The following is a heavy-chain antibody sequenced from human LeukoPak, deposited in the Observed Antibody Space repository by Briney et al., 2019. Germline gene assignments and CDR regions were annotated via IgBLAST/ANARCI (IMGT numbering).Heavy chain of an antibody. Sequence: QPGGSLRLSCAASGFTFSSYGIHWVRQAPGKGLVWVSRINSDGTSTTYADSVKGRFTISRDNAKNTLYLQMNSLRAEDTAVYYCAREGSSYSMDVWGQGTTVTVSS. CDR2: INSDGTST. CDR1: GFTFSSYG. J-gene: IGHJ6*02. V-gene: IGHV3-74*01. CDR3: AREGSSYSMDV.